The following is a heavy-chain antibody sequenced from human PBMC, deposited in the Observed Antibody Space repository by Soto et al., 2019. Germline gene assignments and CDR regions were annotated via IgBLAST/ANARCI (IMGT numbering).Heavy chain of an antibody. CDR2: ISAYNGNT. Sequence: GASVNVSCKASGYTFTSYGISWVRQAPGQGLEWMGWISAYNGNTNYAQKLQGRVTMTTDTSTSTAYMELRSLRSDDTAVYYCARDSPQYCSGGSCYSIKTHYYYYMDVWGKGTTVTVSS. CDR3: ARDSPQYCSGGSCYSIKTHYYYYMDV. D-gene: IGHD2-15*01. J-gene: IGHJ6*03. CDR1: GYTFTSYG. V-gene: IGHV1-18*01.